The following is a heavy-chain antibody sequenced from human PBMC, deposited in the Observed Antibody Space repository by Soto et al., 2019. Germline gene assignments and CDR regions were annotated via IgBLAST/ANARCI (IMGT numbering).Heavy chain of an antibody. D-gene: IGHD3-3*01. Sequence: PGGSLRHSCAASGFTFRSYAVSWVRQAPGKGLEWVSAISGSGGSTYYADSVKGRFTISRDNSKNTLYLQMNSLRVEDAAVYYCAKDRTHYDFWSGYCPYYYYYRLEDWGQGTPVTDPS. CDR3: AKDRTHYDFWSGYCPYYYYYRLED. CDR2: ISGSGGST. CDR1: GFTFRSYA. J-gene: IGHJ6*02. V-gene: IGHV3-23*01.